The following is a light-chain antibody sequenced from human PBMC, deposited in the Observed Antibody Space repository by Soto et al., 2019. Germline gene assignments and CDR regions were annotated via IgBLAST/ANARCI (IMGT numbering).Light chain of an antibody. CDR1: QSFTSNY. J-gene: IGKJ1*01. CDR3: QQYGSSGT. Sequence: EIVLTQSPGTLSLSPGDRATLSCEASQSFTSNYLAWYQQKPGQAPRLLIYGASNRATGIPDRFSGSGSGTDFTLTISRLEPEDFAVYYCQQYGSSGTFGQGTKVDI. CDR2: GAS. V-gene: IGKV3-20*01.